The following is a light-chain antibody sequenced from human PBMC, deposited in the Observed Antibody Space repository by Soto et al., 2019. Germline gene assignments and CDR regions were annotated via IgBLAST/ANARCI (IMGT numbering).Light chain of an antibody. J-gene: IGLJ3*02. CDR3: AAWDDSLNGPV. Sequence: QSVLTQPPSASGTPGQRVTISCSGSTSNIGSNPVNWYQHLPGTSPRLLMYSDNQRPSGVPDRFSGSKSGTSASLAISGLQSEDEADYSCAAWDDSLNGPVFGGGTKLTVL. CDR1: TSNIGSNP. V-gene: IGLV1-44*01. CDR2: SDN.